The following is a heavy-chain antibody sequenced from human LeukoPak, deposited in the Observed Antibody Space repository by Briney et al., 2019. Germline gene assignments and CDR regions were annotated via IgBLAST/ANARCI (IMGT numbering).Heavy chain of an antibody. D-gene: IGHD2-15*01. J-gene: IGHJ6*03. Sequence: GRSLRLSCAASGFTFSSYAMHWVRQAPGKGLEWVAVISYDGSNKYYADSVKGRFTISRDNSKNTLYLQMNSLRAEDTAVYYCVRDPSGSSYFYYYMDVWGKGTTVTVSS. V-gene: IGHV3-30*01. CDR3: VRDPSGSSYFYYYMDV. CDR1: GFTFSSYA. CDR2: ISYDGSNK.